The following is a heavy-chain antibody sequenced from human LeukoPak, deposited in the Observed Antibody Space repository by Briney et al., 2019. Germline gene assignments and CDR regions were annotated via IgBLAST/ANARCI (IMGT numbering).Heavy chain of an antibody. CDR3: ARRVPQGYGMDV. D-gene: IGHD3-10*01. Sequence: SETLSRTCTVSGGSISSYYWSWIRQPPGKGLEWIGYIYYSGSTNYNPSLKSRVTISVDTSKNQFSLKLSSVTAADTAVYYCARRVPQGYGMDVWGQGTTVTVSS. V-gene: IGHV4-59*08. CDR2: IYYSGST. J-gene: IGHJ6*02. CDR1: GGSISSYY.